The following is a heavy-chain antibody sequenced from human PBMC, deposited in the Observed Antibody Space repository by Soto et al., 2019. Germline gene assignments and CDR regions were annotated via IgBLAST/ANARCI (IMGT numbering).Heavy chain of an antibody. J-gene: IGHJ4*02. V-gene: IGHV3-7*01. CDR2: IKQDGSEK. D-gene: IGHD5-18*01. Sequence: GGSLRLSCAASGFTFSSYWMSWVRQAPGKGLEWVANIKQDGSEKYYVDSVKGRFTISRDNAKNSLYLQMNSLRAEDTAVYYCARVSSSWIQLWSLDYWGQGTLVTVS. CDR3: ARVSSSWIQLWSLDY. CDR1: GFTFSSYW.